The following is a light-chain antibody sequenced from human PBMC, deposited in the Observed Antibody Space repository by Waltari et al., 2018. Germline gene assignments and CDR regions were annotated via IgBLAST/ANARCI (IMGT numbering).Light chain of an antibody. J-gene: IGLJ2*01. CDR1: NPRTYI. Sequence: SSELTQDPAVSVALGKTVRITCQGDNPRTYIVSWFQQKPGQAHALVSYGKNNRPSGIPDRFSASSSGSTASLTIIGAQAEDEADYYCHSRDSSGDVLIGGGTKLTVL. V-gene: IGLV3-19*01. CDR2: GKN. CDR3: HSRDSSGDVL.